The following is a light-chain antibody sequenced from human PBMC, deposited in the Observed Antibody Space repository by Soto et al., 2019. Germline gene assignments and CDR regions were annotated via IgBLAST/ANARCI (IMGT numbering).Light chain of an antibody. V-gene: IGLV1-47*01. CDR3: AAWDDSLRGPV. Sequence: QSVMTQPPSASGTPGQRVTISCSGSSSNIGSHYVYWYQQLPGRAPKLLIYRNNQRPSGVPDRFSGSKSGTSASLAISGLRSEDEADYYCAAWDDSLRGPVFGGGTKLTVL. J-gene: IGLJ2*01. CDR1: SSNIGSHY. CDR2: RNN.